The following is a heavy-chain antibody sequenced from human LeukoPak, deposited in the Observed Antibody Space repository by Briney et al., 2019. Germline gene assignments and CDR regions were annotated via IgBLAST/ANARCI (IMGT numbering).Heavy chain of an antibody. J-gene: IGHJ5*02. CDR3: ARGPLWFGEAPEKWFDP. V-gene: IGHV1-8*01. Sequence: ASVKVSCKASGYTFTSCDINWVRQATGQGLEWMGWMNPNSGNTGYAQKFQGRVTMTRNTSISTAYMELSSLRSEDTAVYYCARGPLWFGEAPEKWFDPWGQGTLVTVSS. D-gene: IGHD3-10*01. CDR1: GYTFTSCD. CDR2: MNPNSGNT.